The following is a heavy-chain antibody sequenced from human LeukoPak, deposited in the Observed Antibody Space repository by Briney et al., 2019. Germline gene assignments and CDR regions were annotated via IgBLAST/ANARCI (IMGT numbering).Heavy chain of an antibody. D-gene: IGHD6-6*01. CDR3: ARSGYSSSPTEY. CDR1: GGSISSGSYY. V-gene: IGHV4-61*02. CDR2: IYTSGST. Sequence: SQTLSLTCTVSGGSISSGSYYWSWIRQPAGKGLEWIGRIYTSGSTNYNSSLKSRVTISVDTSKNQFSLKLSSVTAADTVVYYCARSGYSSSPTEYWGQGTLVTVSS. J-gene: IGHJ4*02.